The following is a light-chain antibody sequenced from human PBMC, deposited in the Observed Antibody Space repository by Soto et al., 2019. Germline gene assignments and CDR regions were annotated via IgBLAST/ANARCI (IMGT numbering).Light chain of an antibody. CDR2: DAS. V-gene: IGKV3-11*01. CDR1: RSVSSS. CDR3: KQRSVWVT. J-gene: IGKJ4*01. Sequence: EIVLTQSPATLSLSPGEGATLSCRAGRSVSSSVAWYQQNPGQAPRLLIYDASNRATGIPVRFSGSGSGTDFTLTISSLEPEDFAVYYCKQRSVWVTFGGGTKVEL.